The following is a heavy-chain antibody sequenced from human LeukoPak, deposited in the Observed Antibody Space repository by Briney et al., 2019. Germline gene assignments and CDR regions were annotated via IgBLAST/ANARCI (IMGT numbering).Heavy chain of an antibody. V-gene: IGHV4-34*01. CDR2: INHSGST. J-gene: IGHJ5*02. CDR3: ARERFLDNWFDP. Sequence: SETLSLTCAVYGGSFSGCYWSWIRQPPGKGLEWIGEINHSGSTNYNPSLKSRVTISVDTSKNQFSLKLSSVTAADTAVYYCARERFLDNWFDPWGQGTLVTVSS. CDR1: GGSFSGCY. D-gene: IGHD3-3*01.